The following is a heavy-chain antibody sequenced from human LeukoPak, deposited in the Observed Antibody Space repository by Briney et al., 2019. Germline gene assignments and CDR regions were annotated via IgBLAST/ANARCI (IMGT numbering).Heavy chain of an antibody. J-gene: IGHJ4*02. V-gene: IGHV1-24*01. D-gene: IGHD6-19*01. CDR2: FDPEDGET. CDR3: ANIRYSSGCFDY. Sequence: GASVKVSCKASGYTFTSYYMHWVRQAPGKGLEWMGGFDPEDGETIYAQKFQGRVTMTEDTSTDTAYMELSSLRSEDTAVYYCANIRYSSGCFDYWGQGTLVTVSS. CDR1: GYTFTSYY.